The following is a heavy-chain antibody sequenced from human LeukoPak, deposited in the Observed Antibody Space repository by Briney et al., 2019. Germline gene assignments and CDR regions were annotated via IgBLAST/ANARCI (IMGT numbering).Heavy chain of an antibody. V-gene: IGHV4-39*01. J-gene: IGHJ4*01. CDR2: IYYSGST. CDR3: AGAPNRHFFDY. CDR1: GGSISSSSYY. Sequence: SETLSLTCTVSGGSISSSSYYWGWIRQPPGKGLEWIGSIYYSGSTYYNPSLKRRVTIPVDTSKNQFSLRLISVTASDTAVYFCAGAPNRHFFDYWGHGTLVAVSS.